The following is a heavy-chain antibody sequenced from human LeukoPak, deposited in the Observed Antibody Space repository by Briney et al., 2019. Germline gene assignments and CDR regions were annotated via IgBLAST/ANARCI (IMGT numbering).Heavy chain of an antibody. Sequence: GRSLRLSCAASGFTFSSYGMHWVRQAPGKGLEWVAVISYDGSNTYYADSVKGRFTISRDNSKNTLYLQMNSLRAEDTAVYYCAKDLTARGLVDTAMQDWGQGTLVTVSS. J-gene: IGHJ4*02. D-gene: IGHD5-18*01. CDR2: ISYDGSNT. CDR3: AKDLTARGLVDTAMQD. V-gene: IGHV3-30*18. CDR1: GFTFSSYG.